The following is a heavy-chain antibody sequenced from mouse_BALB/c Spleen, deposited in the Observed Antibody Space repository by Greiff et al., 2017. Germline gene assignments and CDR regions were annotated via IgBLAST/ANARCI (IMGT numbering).Heavy chain of an antibody. CDR3: ARYGSPYWYFDV. J-gene: IGHJ1*01. Sequence: EVQLQQSGAELVKPGASVKLSCTASGFNIKDTYMHWVKQRPEQGLEWIGRIDPANGNTKYDPKFQGKATITADTSSNTAYLQLSSLTSEDTAVYYCARYGSPYWYFDVWGAGTTVTVSS. CDR2: IDPANGNT. D-gene: IGHD1-1*01. V-gene: IGHV14-3*02. CDR1: GFNIKDTY.